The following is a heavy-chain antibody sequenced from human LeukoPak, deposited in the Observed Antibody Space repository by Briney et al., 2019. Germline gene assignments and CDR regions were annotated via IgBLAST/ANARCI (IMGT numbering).Heavy chain of an antibody. CDR2: SQGGGST. CDR1: VGSSTPYY. D-gene: IGHD1-7*01. V-gene: IGHV4-59*08. CDR3: ARQQGDRNSGDDY. Sequence: PSETRSLTCDVSVGSSTPYYRKWLRQTPRRVVEWIVFSQGGGSTYYNPSLKSRLTILGDTSKNPVSLRLNSMTAADTAVYYCARQQGDRNSGDDYWGQGTLVTVSS. J-gene: IGHJ4*02.